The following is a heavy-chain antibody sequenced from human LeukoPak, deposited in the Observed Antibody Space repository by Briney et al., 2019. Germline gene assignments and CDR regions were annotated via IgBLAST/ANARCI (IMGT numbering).Heavy chain of an antibody. CDR3: ARDLNTGSYSGLFDY. CDR2: INGGNGNT. V-gene: IGHV1-3*01. J-gene: IGHJ4*02. CDR1: GYTFTSYA. D-gene: IGHD1-26*01. Sequence: ASVKVSCKASGYTFTSYAMHWVRQAPGQRLEGMGWINGGNGNTKYSQELQGRVTITRDTSASTVHMELSSLTSEDTAVYYCARDLNTGSYSGLFDYWGQGTLVTVSS.